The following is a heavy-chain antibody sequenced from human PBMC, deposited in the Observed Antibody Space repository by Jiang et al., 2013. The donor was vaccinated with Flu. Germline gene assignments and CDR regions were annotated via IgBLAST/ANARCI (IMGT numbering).Heavy chain of an antibody. J-gene: IGHJ4*02. D-gene: IGHD4-17*01. V-gene: IGHV5-51*01. CDR2: IYPAVSDP. CDR3: ARGRNDYGDSRAGVDN. CDR1: GYSFDRYW. Sequence: KISCQASGYSFDRYWVGWVRQVPGKDLEWMGIIYPAVSDPTYSPSFQGQVTISADKSISTAYLQLISLKASDTAVYYCARGRNDYGDSRAGVDNWGQGTLVTVSS.